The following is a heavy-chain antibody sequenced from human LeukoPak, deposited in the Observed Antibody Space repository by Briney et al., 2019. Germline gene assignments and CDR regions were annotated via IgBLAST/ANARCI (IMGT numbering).Heavy chain of an antibody. V-gene: IGHV4-30-4*01. J-gene: IGHJ4*02. CDR2: MYYSGST. Sequence: KSSQTLSLTCTVSGGSISSGDYYWSWIRQPPGKGLEWIGYMYYSGSTFYNPSLKSRVTISVDTSKNQFSLTLTSVTAADTAVYYCARETYQRRSGFWSGHFGYWGQGTLVTVST. CDR3: ARETYQRRSGFWSGHFGY. CDR1: GGSISSGDYY. D-gene: IGHD3-3*01.